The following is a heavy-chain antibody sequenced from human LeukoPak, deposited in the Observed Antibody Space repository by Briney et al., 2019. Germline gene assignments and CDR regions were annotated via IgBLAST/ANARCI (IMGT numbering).Heavy chain of an antibody. J-gene: IGHJ4*02. Sequence: GRSLRLSCAASGFTFSSYAMNWVRQAPGKGLEGVAIISYDGTNKDYADSVKGQFTISRDNSRNPLYLQMNSLRAEDTAVYHCARDPLYTNSPPSYFDYWGQGTLVTVSS. CDR1: GFTFSSYA. V-gene: IGHV3-30-3*01. CDR2: ISYDGTNK. D-gene: IGHD2-2*02. CDR3: ARDPLYTNSPPSYFDY.